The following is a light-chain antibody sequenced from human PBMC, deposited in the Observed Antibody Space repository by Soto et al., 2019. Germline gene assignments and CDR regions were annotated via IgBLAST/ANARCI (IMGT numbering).Light chain of an antibody. J-gene: IGKJ4*01. CDR3: QPYNNWPLT. V-gene: IGKV3-15*01. Sequence: EIVMTQSPATLSVSPGERATLSCRASRSVGSNLAWYQQRPGQAPRLLIYGASTRATGIPARFSGSGSGTEFTLTINSLQSEDFAVYYCQPYNNWPLTFGGGTKVDIK. CDR1: RSVGSN. CDR2: GAS.